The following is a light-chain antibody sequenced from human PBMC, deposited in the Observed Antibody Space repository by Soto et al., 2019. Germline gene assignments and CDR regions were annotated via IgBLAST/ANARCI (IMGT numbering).Light chain of an antibody. Sequence: EIVLTQSPGTLSLSPLERATLSCRASQSVSSSYLAWYQQKPGQAPRLIIYGASSRATGIPDRFSGSGSGTDFTLTISRLEPEDFAVYYCQQYGSSPRTFGQGTKVEIQ. J-gene: IGKJ1*01. CDR3: QQYGSSPRT. CDR1: QSVSSSY. V-gene: IGKV3-20*01. CDR2: GAS.